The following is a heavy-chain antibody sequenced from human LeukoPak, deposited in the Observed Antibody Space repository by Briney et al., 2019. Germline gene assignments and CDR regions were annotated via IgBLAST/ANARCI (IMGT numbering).Heavy chain of an antibody. Sequence: GASVKDSCKASGYTFTGYYMHWVRQAPGQGLEWMGWINPDSGGTSYAQKFQGRVTMTRDTSISTAYMDLSRVRSDDTAVYYCARSSALYDFWSGLKLGTLYYWGQGTLVTVSS. V-gene: IGHV1-2*02. CDR2: INPDSGGT. CDR3: ARSSALYDFWSGLKLGTLYY. J-gene: IGHJ4*02. CDR1: GYTFTGYY. D-gene: IGHD3-3*01.